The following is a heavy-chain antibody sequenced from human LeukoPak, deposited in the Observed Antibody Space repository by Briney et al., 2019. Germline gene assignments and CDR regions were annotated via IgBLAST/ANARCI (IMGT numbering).Heavy chain of an antibody. Sequence: ASVKVSCKASGYTFTSYGISWVRQAPGQGLEWMGWISAYNGNTNYAQKLQGRVTMTTDTSTSTAYMELRSLRSDDTAVYYCAREGHYYDSSGYYVRDAFDIWGQGTMVTVSS. CDR2: ISAYNGNT. V-gene: IGHV1-18*01. J-gene: IGHJ3*02. CDR3: AREGHYYDSSGYYVRDAFDI. D-gene: IGHD3-22*01. CDR1: GYTFTSYG.